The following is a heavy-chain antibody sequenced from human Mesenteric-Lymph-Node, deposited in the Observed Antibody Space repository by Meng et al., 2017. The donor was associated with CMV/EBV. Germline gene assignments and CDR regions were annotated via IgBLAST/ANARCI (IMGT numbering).Heavy chain of an antibody. CDR1: GGSFSGYY. CDR2: INHSGST. D-gene: IGHD3-10*01. J-gene: IGHJ6*02. Sequence: SETLSLTCAVYGGSFSGYYWSWIRQPPGKGREWIGEINHSGSTNYNSSLKSRVTISVDTSKNQFSLKLSSVTAADTAVYYCARVVGRITMVRGVIGAYYYYGMDVWGQGTTVTVSS. V-gene: IGHV4-34*01. CDR3: ARVVGRITMVRGVIGAYYYYGMDV.